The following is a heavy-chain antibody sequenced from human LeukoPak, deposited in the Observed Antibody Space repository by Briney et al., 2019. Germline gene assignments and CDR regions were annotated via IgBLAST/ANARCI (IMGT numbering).Heavy chain of an antibody. Sequence: SETLSLTCDVSGDSFRGYYWTWVRQPPGKGLEWIGHISHSGSTNYSPSLTSRVSISIDTSKNQFSLKLTSVTAADTAVYYCARGLGSSWSPLGYWGQGTLVTVSS. J-gene: IGHJ4*02. D-gene: IGHD6-13*01. CDR3: ARGLGSSWSPLGY. CDR1: GDSFRGYY. CDR2: ISHSGST. V-gene: IGHV4-34*01.